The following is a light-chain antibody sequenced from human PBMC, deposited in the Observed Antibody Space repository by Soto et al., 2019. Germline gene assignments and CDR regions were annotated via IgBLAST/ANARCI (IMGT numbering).Light chain of an antibody. Sequence: DIQMTQSPSTLSASVGDRVTITCRASQSISNWLAWYQQIPGKAPKLLTYKASTLESGVPSRFSGSGSGTEFTLTISSLQPDDFATYYCQQYNSYLTWTFGQGTRVEIK. CDR2: KAS. CDR1: QSISNW. J-gene: IGKJ1*01. V-gene: IGKV1-5*03. CDR3: QQYNSYLTWT.